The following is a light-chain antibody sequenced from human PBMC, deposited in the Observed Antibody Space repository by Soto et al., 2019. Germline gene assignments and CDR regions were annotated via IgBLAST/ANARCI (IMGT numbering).Light chain of an antibody. CDR3: QEYDSSQLS. V-gene: IGKV3-20*01. CDR1: QSVSSDY. CDR2: VAS. Sequence: IVLTQSPGTLSLSPGERATLSFRASQSVSSDYLAWYQQNPGQALILLIDVASSSATGIPDSFSGSGSGTDFTLTISTLEPEDFAVYYCQEYDSSQLSFGGGTKVEIK. J-gene: IGKJ4*01.